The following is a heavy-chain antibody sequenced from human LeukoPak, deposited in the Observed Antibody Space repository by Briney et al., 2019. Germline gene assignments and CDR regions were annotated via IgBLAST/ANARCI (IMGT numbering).Heavy chain of an antibody. CDR1: GFTSSDYW. Sequence: PGGSLRLSCAASGFTSSDYWMHWVRQTPGKGLVWVSRLHTDGSATFYADSVKGRFTISRDNPKSTLYLQMNSLTVEDTAIYYCAREGHYDSRGPDYWGQGTLVTVSS. V-gene: IGHV3-74*01. J-gene: IGHJ4*02. CDR3: AREGHYDSRGPDY. CDR2: LHTDGSAT. D-gene: IGHD3-22*01.